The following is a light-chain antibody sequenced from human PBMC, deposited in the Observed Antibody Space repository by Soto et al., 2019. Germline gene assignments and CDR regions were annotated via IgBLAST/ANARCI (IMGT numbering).Light chain of an antibody. J-gene: IGLJ2*01. CDR1: SSDVVGFKF. Sequence: QSALTQPASVSGSPGQSITISCTGTSSDVVGFKFVSWYQQYPGEAPKLMIYEVSNRPSGVSNRFSGSKSGNTASLSISGLQAEDEDDYYCSSYTTSTTVIFGGGTKLTVL. CDR2: EVS. CDR3: SSYTTSTTVI. V-gene: IGLV2-14*01.